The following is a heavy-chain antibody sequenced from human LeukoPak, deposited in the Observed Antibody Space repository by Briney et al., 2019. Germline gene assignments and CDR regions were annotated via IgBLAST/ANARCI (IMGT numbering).Heavy chain of an antibody. D-gene: IGHD3-22*01. CDR2: ISSSGSTI. Sequence: KPGGSLRLSCAASGFTFSDYYMSWIRQAPGKGLEWVSYISSSGSTIYYADSVKGRFTISRDNAKNSLYLQMNSLRAEDTAVYYCARASEEGSGYYYLYLFDYWGQGTLVTVSS. V-gene: IGHV3-11*04. CDR3: ARASEEGSGYYYLYLFDY. J-gene: IGHJ4*02. CDR1: GFTFSDYY.